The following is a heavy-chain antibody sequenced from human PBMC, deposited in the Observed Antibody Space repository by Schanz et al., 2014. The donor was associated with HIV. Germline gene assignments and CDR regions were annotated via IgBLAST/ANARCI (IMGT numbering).Heavy chain of an antibody. CDR1: GFTFSDYY. CDR2: ISSSGNTI. J-gene: IGHJ6*02. D-gene: IGHD3-22*01. Sequence: QVQLVESGGGLVKPGGSLRLSCAASGFTFSDYYMSWIRQAPGKGLEWVAYISSSGNTINYADSVKGRFTISRDNAKNSLYLQMNSLRAEDTAVYYCAKVLIPMIAVPYYGMDVWGQGTTVTVSS. CDR3: AKVLIPMIAVPYYGMDV. V-gene: IGHV3-11*01.